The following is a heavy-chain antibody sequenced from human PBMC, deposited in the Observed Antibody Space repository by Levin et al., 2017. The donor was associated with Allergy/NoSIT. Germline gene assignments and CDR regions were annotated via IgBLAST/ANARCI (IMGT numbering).Heavy chain of an antibody. D-gene: IGHD2-15*01. J-gene: IGHJ4*02. CDR1: GFIFSNYV. Sequence: GGSLRLSCAASGFIFSNYVMSWVRQAPGKGLEWVSSMSGTYGTTFYANSVKGRCTISRDNSKNTVYLQLNSLRDEDTAVYYCASYRDGPYIHFAYWGQRTLVTVSS. CDR2: MSGTYGTT. CDR3: ASYRDGPYIHFAY. V-gene: IGHV3-23*01.